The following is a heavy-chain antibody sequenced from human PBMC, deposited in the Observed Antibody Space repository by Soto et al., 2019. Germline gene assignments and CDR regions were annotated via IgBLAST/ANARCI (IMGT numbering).Heavy chain of an antibody. CDR1: GYTFSSSY. V-gene: IGHV1-46*01. D-gene: IGHD2-15*01. CDR3: ARDFRMAYHFDY. J-gene: IGHJ4*02. Sequence: ASVKVSCKATGYTFSSSYMHWVRQAPGQGPEWMGIINPSGGTTTYAQKFQGRVTMTRDTSTSTVYMELSSLTSEDTAVYFCARDFRMAYHFDYWGQGTLVTVSS. CDR2: INPSGGTT.